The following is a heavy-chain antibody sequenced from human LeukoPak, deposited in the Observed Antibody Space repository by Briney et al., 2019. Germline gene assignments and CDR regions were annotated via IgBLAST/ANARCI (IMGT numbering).Heavy chain of an antibody. CDR1: GYSFTNYW. Sequence: GESLKISCKASGYSFTNYWIDWVRQMPGKGLEWMVTIYPGNSETRHSPSFQGQVTISADKPISTAYLQWSSLKASDTAMYYCARHVFTAGRGGGYYHYMDVWGKGTTVTVSS. V-gene: IGHV5-51*01. CDR3: ARHVFTAGRGGGYYHYMDV. J-gene: IGHJ6*03. CDR2: IYPGNSET. D-gene: IGHD1-1*01.